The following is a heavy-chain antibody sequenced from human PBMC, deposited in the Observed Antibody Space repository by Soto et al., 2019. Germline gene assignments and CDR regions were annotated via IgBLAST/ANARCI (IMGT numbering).Heavy chain of an antibody. CDR1: GGTFSSYA. Sequence: QVQLVQSGAEVKKPGSSVKVSCKASGGTFSSYAISWVRQAPGQGLEWMGGIIPIFGTANYAQKFQGRVTITADESTSTAYRELSSLRSEDTAVYYCARASTAYYDSSGIDYWGQGTLVTVSS. J-gene: IGHJ4*02. CDR3: ARASTAYYDSSGIDY. CDR2: IIPIFGTA. V-gene: IGHV1-69*01. D-gene: IGHD3-22*01.